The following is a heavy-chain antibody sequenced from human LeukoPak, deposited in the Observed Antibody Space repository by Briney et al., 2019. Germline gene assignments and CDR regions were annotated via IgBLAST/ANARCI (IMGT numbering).Heavy chain of an antibody. D-gene: IGHD5-12*01. J-gene: IGHJ4*02. V-gene: IGHV1-18*01. CDR3: ARGTYSGYDKLGKFDY. CDR1: GYTFTSDG. CDR2: ISAYNGNT. Sequence: ASVKVSCKASGYTFTSDGISWVRQAPGQGLEWMGWISAYNGNTNYAQKLQGRVTMTTDTSTSTAYMELRSLRSDDTAVYYCARGTYSGYDKLGKFDYWGQGTLVTVSS.